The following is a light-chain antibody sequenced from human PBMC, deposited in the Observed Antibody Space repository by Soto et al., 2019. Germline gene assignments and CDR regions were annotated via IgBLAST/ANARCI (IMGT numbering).Light chain of an antibody. Sequence: QSLLTQPASVSGSPGQSIAISCTGTSSDVGSDYNYVSWYQQHPGKAPKLMVYDVNTRPSGVSNRFSGSKSGTTASLTISGLQAEDEADYYCCSYTTSSTYVFGTGTKVTL. V-gene: IGLV2-14*03. CDR3: CSYTTSSTYV. CDR1: SSDVGSDYNY. J-gene: IGLJ1*01. CDR2: DVN.